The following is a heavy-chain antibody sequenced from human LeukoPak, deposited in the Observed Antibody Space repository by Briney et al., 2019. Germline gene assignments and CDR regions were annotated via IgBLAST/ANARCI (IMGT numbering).Heavy chain of an antibody. D-gene: IGHD3-22*01. Sequence: GSSVKVSCKASGGTFSSYAISWVRQAPGQGLEWMGGIIPIFGTANYAQKFQGRVTITADESTSTAYTELSSLKSEDTAVYYCARSTMIANNYFDYWGQGTLVTVSS. J-gene: IGHJ4*02. CDR3: ARSTMIANNYFDY. CDR2: IIPIFGTA. CDR1: GGTFSSYA. V-gene: IGHV1-69*01.